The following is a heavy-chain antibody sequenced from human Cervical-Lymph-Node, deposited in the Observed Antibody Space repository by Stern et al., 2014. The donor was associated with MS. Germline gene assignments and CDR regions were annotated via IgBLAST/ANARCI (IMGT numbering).Heavy chain of an antibody. CDR3: AHTNYYDSRFDR. J-gene: IGHJ4*02. CDR2: IYWVNSQ. D-gene: IGHD3-22*01. V-gene: IGHV2-5*02. CDR1: GFSLLSNAEG. Sequence: QVTLKESGPELVKPTQTLTLTCSFSGFSLLSNAEGVGWIRQTPGKALEWLALIYWVNSQRHTPSLKTRVTVTKDTSKNQVVLTMTNMDPVDTGTYYCAHTNYYDSRFDRWGQGSLVTVSS.